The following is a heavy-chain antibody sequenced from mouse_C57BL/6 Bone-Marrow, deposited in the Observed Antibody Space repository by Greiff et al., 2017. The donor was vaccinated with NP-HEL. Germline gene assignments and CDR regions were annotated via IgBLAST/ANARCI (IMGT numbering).Heavy chain of an antibody. CDR2: IDPENGDT. CDR3: TTFYYYGSSDY. J-gene: IGHJ2*01. V-gene: IGHV14-4*01. CDR1: GFNIKDDY. Sequence: VQLQQSGAELVRPGASVKLSCTASGFNIKDDYMHWVKQRPEQGLEWIGGIDPENGDTEYASKFQGKATITADTSSNTAYLQLSSLTSEDTAVYYCTTFYYYGSSDYWGQGTTLTVSS. D-gene: IGHD1-1*01.